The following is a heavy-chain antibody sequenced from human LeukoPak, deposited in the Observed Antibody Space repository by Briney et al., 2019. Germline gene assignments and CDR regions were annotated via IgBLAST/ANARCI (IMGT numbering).Heavy chain of an antibody. J-gene: IGHJ4*02. V-gene: IGHV1-2*02. Sequence: ASVKVPCKASGYTFTGYYIHWVRQAPGQGLEWMGWISPNSGDTNYAPKFQGRLTMTRDRSISTAYMELSSLRSADTAVYYCARGCSDTTCYTGGFDYWGQGTLVTVSS. CDR3: ARGCSDTTCYTGGFDY. CDR2: ISPNSGDT. CDR1: GYTFTGYY. D-gene: IGHD2-2*01.